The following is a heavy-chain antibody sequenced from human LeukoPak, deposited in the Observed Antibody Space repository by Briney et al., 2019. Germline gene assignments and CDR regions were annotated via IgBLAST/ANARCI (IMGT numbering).Heavy chain of an antibody. D-gene: IGHD2-2*01. J-gene: IGHJ6*02. V-gene: IGHV4-4*02. CDR3: ARGYCSSTSCLYYYYYGMDV. CDR1: GGSISSSNW. Sequence: SGTLSLTRAVSGGSISSSNWWSWVRQPPGKGLEWIGEIYYSGSTNYNPSLKSRVTISVDKSKNQFSLKLSSVTAADTAVYYCARGYCSSTSCLYYYYYGMDVWGQGTTVTVSS. CDR2: IYYSGST.